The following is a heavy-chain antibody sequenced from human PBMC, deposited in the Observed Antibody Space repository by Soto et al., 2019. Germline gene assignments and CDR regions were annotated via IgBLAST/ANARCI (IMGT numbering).Heavy chain of an antibody. J-gene: IGHJ4*02. Sequence: QVQLVESGGGVVQPGRSLRLSCAASGFRFSNYGMHWVRQAPGKGLEWLAVIVADGTGLHYADSVRGRFTMSRDTSKNTLYLPLRSLGADGPSIYFCARDDDLPVNGLDHWGQGTLVTVSS. CDR1: GFRFSNYG. V-gene: IGHV3-33*01. CDR3: ARDDDLPVNGLDH. CDR2: IVADGTGL.